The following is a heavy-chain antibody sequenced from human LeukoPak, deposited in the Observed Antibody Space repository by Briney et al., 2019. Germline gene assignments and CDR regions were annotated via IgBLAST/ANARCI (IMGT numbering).Heavy chain of an antibody. CDR2: INHSGST. CDR1: GVSFSGYY. V-gene: IGHV4-34*01. CDR3: ARGRTARNWFDP. D-gene: IGHD1-14*01. Sequence: PTETLSLTCAVYGVSFSGYYWSWVRQPPGKGLEWIGEINHSGSTNYNPSLKSRVTISVDTSKNQFSLKLSSVTAADTAVYYCARGRTARNWFDPWGQGTLVTVSS. J-gene: IGHJ5*02.